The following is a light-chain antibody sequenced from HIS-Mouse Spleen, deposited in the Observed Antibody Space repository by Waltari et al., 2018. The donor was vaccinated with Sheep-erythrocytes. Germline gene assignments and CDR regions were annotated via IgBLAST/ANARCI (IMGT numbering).Light chain of an antibody. CDR2: SNN. CDR1: ISNIGSNP. V-gene: IGLV1-44*01. Sequence: QSVLTQPPSASGTPGQRVTISCSRSISNIGSNPVNWYQQLPGTAPKLLIYSNNQRPSGVPDRFSGSKSGTSASLAISGLQSEDEADYYCAAWDDSLNGVVFGGGTKLTVL. CDR3: AAWDDSLNGVV. J-gene: IGLJ2*01.